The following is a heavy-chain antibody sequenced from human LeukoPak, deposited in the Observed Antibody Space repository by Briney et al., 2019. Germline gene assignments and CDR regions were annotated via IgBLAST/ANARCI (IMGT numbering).Heavy chain of an antibody. J-gene: IGHJ4*02. CDR3: ARGQGHSGSYRFDY. V-gene: IGHV4-38-2*02. CDR1: GYSISSGYY. Sequence: SETLSLTCTVSGYSISSGYYWGWIRQPPGKGLEWIGSIYHSGSTYYNPSLKSRVTISVDTSKNQFSLKLSSVTAADTAVYYCARGQGHSGSYRFDYWGQGTLVTVSS. D-gene: IGHD1-26*01. CDR2: IYHSGST.